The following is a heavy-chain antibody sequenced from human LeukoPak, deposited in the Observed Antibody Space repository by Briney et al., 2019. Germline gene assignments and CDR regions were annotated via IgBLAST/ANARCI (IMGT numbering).Heavy chain of an antibody. CDR1: GGSISSSSYY. CDR2: IYYSGST. J-gene: IGHJ4*02. V-gene: IGHV4-39*01. Sequence: SETLSLTCTVSGGSISSSSYYWGWIRQPPGKGLEWIGSIYYSGSTYYNPSLKSRVTISVDTSKNQFSLKLSSVAAADTAVYYCARFNYDSSGYYSLFDYWGQGTLVTVSS. D-gene: IGHD3-22*01. CDR3: ARFNYDSSGYYSLFDY.